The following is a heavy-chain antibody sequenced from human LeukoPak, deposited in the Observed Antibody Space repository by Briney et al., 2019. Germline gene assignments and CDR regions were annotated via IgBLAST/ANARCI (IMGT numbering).Heavy chain of an antibody. D-gene: IGHD4-23*01. V-gene: IGHV1-8*01. J-gene: IGHJ4*02. Sequence: ASVKVSCKASGYTFTSYDINWVRQATGQGLEWMGWMNPNSGNTGYAQKFQGRVTMTRNTSISTAYMELSSLRSEDTAVYYCARGLDYVGLADYWGQGTLATVSS. CDR2: MNPNSGNT. CDR1: GYTFTSYD. CDR3: ARGLDYVGLADY.